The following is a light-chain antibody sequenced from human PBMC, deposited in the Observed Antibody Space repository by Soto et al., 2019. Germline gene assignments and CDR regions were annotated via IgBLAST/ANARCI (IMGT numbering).Light chain of an antibody. V-gene: IGLV1-44*01. J-gene: IGLJ1*01. Sequence: QSVLTQPPSAFGTPGQRVTISCSGSSSHIGSNTVNWYQQLPGTAPKLLIYSNNQRPSGVPDRFSGSKSGTSASLAISGLQSEDEADYYCAAWDDSLNGRYVFGTGTKLTVL. CDR1: SSHIGSNT. CDR2: SNN. CDR3: AAWDDSLNGRYV.